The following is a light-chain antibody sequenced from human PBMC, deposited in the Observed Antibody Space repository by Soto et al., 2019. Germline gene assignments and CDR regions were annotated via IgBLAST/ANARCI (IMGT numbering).Light chain of an antibody. CDR3: QKYNGAPPET. J-gene: IGKJ3*01. Sequence: DIQMTHSPSSLSATVGDRVTITCRARQDISNYLAWHQQKPGKVPKLLIYAASTLQPGVPSRFSGSGSGTDFTLTISSLQPEDVATYYCQKYNGAPPETFGPGTKVAIK. CDR1: QDISNY. CDR2: AAS. V-gene: IGKV1-27*01.